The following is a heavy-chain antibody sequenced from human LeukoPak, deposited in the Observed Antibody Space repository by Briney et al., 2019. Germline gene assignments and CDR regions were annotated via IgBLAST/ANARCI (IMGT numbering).Heavy chain of an antibody. CDR1: GGTFSSYA. J-gene: IGHJ4*02. V-gene: IGHV1-69*05. CDR3: LVPTPVTTGLREY. CDR2: FIPIFGTA. Sequence: ASVKVSCKASGGTFSSYAISWVRQAPGQGLDWIGSFIPIFGTADLAQKFPDRVTITTDESTSTAYSELSSLRSEDTAVYYCLVPTPVTTGLREYWGQGTLVTVSS. D-gene: IGHD4-17*01.